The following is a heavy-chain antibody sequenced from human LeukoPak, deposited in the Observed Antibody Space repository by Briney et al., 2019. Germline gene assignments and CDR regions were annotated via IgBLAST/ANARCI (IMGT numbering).Heavy chain of an antibody. D-gene: IGHD5-18*01. Sequence: ASVKVSCKASGYTFIIYDINWVRRATGQGLEWMGWMNPNSGNTGYAQKFQGRVTMTRDTSISTAYMELSRLRSEDTAVYYCARVRYRDFDYWGQGTLVTVSS. CDR3: ARVRYRDFDY. CDR1: GYTFIIYD. J-gene: IGHJ4*02. V-gene: IGHV1-8*02. CDR2: MNPNSGNT.